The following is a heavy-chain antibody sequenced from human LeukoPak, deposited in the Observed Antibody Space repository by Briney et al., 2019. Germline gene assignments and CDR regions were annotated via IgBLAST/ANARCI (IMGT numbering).Heavy chain of an antibody. Sequence: ASVKVSCKVSGYTLTELSMHSVRQAPGKGLEWMGGIDPEDGETIYAQKFQGRVTMTEDTSTDTAYMELSSLRSEDTAVYYCATGWAGVSSGWFFDYWGQGTLVTVSS. J-gene: IGHJ4*02. CDR1: GYTLTELS. V-gene: IGHV1-24*01. CDR2: IDPEDGET. CDR3: ATGWAGVSSGWFFDY. D-gene: IGHD6-19*01.